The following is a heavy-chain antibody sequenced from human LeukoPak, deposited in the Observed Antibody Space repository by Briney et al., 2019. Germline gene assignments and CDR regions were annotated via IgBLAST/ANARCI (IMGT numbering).Heavy chain of an antibody. CDR3: TTPRDDYGDYGLDY. D-gene: IGHD4-17*01. J-gene: IGHJ4*02. CDR2: IKSKTDGGTT. Sequence: GGSLRLSCAASGFTFSNAWMSWVRQAPGKGLEWVGRIKSKTDGGTTDYAAPVKGRITISRDDSKNTLYLQMNSLKTEDTAVYYCTTPRDDYGDYGLDYWGQGTLVTVSS. CDR1: GFTFSNAW. V-gene: IGHV3-15*01.